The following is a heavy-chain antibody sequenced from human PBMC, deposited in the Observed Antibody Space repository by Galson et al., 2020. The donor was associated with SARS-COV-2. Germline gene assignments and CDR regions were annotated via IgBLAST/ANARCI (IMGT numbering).Heavy chain of an antibody. J-gene: IGHJ4*02. CDR3: AKVIAARPQYYCDY. CDR2: ISGSGGST. Sequence: GGSLRLSCAASGFTFSSYAMSWVRQAPGKGLEWVSAISGSGGSTYYADSVKGRFTISRDNSKNTLYLQMNSLRAEDTAVYYCAKVIAARPQYYCDYWGQGTLVTVSS. D-gene: IGHD6-6*01. V-gene: IGHV3-23*01. CDR1: GFTFSSYA.